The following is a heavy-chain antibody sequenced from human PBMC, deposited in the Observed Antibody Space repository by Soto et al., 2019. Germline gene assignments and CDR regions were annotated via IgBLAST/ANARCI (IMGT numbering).Heavy chain of an antibody. CDR1: GFTVSSNY. J-gene: IGHJ6*03. CDR2: IYSGGST. V-gene: IGHV3-66*01. Sequence: GGSLRLSCAASGFTVSSNYMSWVRQVPGKGLEWVSVIYSGGSTYYADSVKGRFTISRDNSKNTLYLQMNTLRAEDTAVYYCARDGRHCSGGTCSYYYYYMDVWGKGTTVTVSS. D-gene: IGHD2-15*01. CDR3: ARDGRHCSGGTCSYYYYYMDV.